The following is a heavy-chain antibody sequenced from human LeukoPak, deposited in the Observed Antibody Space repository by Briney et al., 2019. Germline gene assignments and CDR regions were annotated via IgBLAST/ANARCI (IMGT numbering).Heavy chain of an antibody. CDR1: GFTFDDFA. CDR3: AKNYYGSATYYKPFDS. J-gene: IGHJ4*02. CDR2: ISGGGGTT. Sequence: PGGSLRLSCAASGFTFDDFAMHWVRQAPGKGLEWVSLISGGGGTTYYADSVKGRFTISRDNSKNSLYLQINRLRPEDTAFYYCAKNYYGSATYYKPFDSWGLGTLVTVSS. D-gene: IGHD3-10*01. V-gene: IGHV3-43*02.